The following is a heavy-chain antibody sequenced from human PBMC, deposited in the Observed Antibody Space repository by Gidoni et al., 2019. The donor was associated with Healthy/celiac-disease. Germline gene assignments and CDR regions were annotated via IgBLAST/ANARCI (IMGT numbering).Heavy chain of an antibody. CDR1: GYTFTSYA. CDR3: ARGTQGGDFWSGSSPSFDY. V-gene: IGHV7-4-1*02. D-gene: IGHD3-3*01. J-gene: IGHJ4*02. Sequence: QVQLVQSGSELKKPGASVKVSCKASGYTFTSYAMNWVRQAPGQGLEWMGWINTNTGNPTYAQGFTGRFVFSLDTSVSTAYLQISSLKAEDTAVYYCARGTQGGDFWSGSSPSFDYWGQGTLVTVSS. CDR2: INTNTGNP.